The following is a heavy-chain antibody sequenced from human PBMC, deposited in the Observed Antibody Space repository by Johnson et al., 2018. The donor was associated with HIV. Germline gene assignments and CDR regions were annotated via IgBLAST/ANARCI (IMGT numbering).Heavy chain of an antibody. V-gene: IGHV3-53*01. J-gene: IGHJ3*02. CDR1: GFTVSSNY. Sequence: VQLVESGGGLIQPGGSLRLSCAASGFTVSSNYMSWVRQAPGKGLEWVSVIYSGGSTYYADSVKGRFTISSNNSKNTLYLQMNSLRAEDTAVYYCARGGLGYQNIHDPFDIWGQGTMVTVSS. CDR2: IYSGGST. D-gene: IGHD3-16*02. CDR3: ARGGLGYQNIHDPFDI.